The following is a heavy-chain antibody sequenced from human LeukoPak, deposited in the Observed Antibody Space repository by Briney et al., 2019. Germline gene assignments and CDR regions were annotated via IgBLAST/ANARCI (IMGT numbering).Heavy chain of an antibody. CDR2: ISAYNGNT. CDR3: PRASGVVRGVIKAEFAY. CDR1: GYTFTSYG. Sequence: ASVKVSCKSSGYTFTSYGISWVRQAPGQGLEWMGWISAYNGNTNYAQKLQGRVTMTTDTSTSTAYMELRSLRSDDTAVYYWPRASGVVRGVIKAEFAYWGQGTLVTVSS. J-gene: IGHJ4*02. V-gene: IGHV1-18*01. D-gene: IGHD3-10*01.